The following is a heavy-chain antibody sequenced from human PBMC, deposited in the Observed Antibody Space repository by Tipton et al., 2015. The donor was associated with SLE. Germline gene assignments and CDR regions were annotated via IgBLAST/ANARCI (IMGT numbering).Heavy chain of an antibody. CDR2: MYFSGVT. Sequence: TLSLTCTVSGDALTNSYWSWIRQPVGKGLAWIGRMYFSGVTDSNPSLKSRLTMSIDTSRNQFSLKLNSVTAADTAVYYCARDMDALPSSSWSRIAHWGQGILVTVSS. CDR3: ARDMDALPSSSWSRIAH. CDR1: GDALTNSY. V-gene: IGHV4-4*07. D-gene: IGHD6-13*01. J-gene: IGHJ5*02.